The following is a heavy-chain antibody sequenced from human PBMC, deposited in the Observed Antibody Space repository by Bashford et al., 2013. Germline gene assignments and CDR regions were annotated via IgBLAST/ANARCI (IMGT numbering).Heavy chain of an antibody. D-gene: IGHD3-10*01. J-gene: IGHJ4*02. CDR2: IYYSGNT. CDR1: GGSISSANYY. V-gene: IGHV4-39*01. Sequence: SETLSLTCTVSGGSISSANYYWGWIRQPPGEGLEWIGNIYYSGNTYYNPSLKNRVFISVDTSRNQFSLKLTSVTAADTAVYYCARLDVARLISFDYWGQGSRGHRLL. CDR3: ARLDVARLISFDY.